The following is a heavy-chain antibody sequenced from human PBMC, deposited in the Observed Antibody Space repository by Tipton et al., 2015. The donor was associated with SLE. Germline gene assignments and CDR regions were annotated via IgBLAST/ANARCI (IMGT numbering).Heavy chain of an antibody. D-gene: IGHD3-10*01. CDR3: ARVLGEPDWYFDL. CDR2: IYYSGST. J-gene: IGHJ2*01. CDR1: GGPISSYY. Sequence: TLSLTCTVSGGPISSYYWSWIRQPPGKGLEWIGYIYYSGSTNYNPSLKSRVTISVDTSKNQFSLKLSSVTAADTAVYYCARVLGEPDWYFDLWGRGPLVTVSS. V-gene: IGHV4-59*01.